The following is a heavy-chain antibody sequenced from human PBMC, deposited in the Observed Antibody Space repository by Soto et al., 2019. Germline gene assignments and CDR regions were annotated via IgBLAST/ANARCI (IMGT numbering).Heavy chain of an antibody. D-gene: IGHD3-10*01. CDR3: ARAGRITMVRGINSNFHYYGMDV. J-gene: IGHJ6*02. CDR2: ISAYNGNT. CDR1: GGTFSSYA. Sequence: GASVKVSCKASGGTFSSYAISWVRQAPGQGLEWMGWISAYNGNTNYAQKLQGRVTMTTDTSTSTAYMELRSLRSDDTAVYYCARAGRITMVRGINSNFHYYGMDVWGQGTTVTVSS. V-gene: IGHV1-18*01.